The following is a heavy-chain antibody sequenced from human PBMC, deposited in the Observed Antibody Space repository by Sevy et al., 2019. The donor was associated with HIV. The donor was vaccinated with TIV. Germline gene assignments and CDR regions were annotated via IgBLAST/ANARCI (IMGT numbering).Heavy chain of an antibody. CDR2: ISAYNGNT. J-gene: IGHJ6*02. V-gene: IGHV1-18*01. CDR1: GYTFTSYG. CDR3: ASDGHVLLWFREFEAEGREDYGMDV. Sequence: ASVKVSCKASGYTFTSYGISWVRQAPGQGLEWMGWISAYNGNTIYDQKLQGRVTMTTDTSTSTAYMELRSLRSDDTAVYYCASDGHVLLWFREFEAEGREDYGMDVWGQGTTVTVSS. D-gene: IGHD3-10*01.